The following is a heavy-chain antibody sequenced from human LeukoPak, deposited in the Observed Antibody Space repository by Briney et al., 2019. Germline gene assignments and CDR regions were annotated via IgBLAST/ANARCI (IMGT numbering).Heavy chain of an antibody. J-gene: IGHJ4*02. CDR3: AGGSAAGTSLLDY. CDR1: GFNFSSYW. Sequence: GXXMRLSCAASGFNFSSYWMDWVRHARGKGMGWVSRINSDGSSTNYGECVKGRFTISRANAKNTLYLQMNSLRAEDTAVYYCAGGSAAGTSLLDYWGQGTLVTVSS. CDR2: INSDGSST. V-gene: IGHV3-74*01. D-gene: IGHD6-13*01.